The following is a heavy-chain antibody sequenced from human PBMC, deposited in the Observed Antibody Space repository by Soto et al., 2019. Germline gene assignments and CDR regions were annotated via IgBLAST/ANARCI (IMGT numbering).Heavy chain of an antibody. CDR2: IRGSGGST. J-gene: IGHJ4*02. CDR1: GFTFSRFA. D-gene: IGHD3-10*01. Sequence: EVQLLESGGGLVQPGGSLRLSCAASGFTFSRFAMNWVRQAPGKGLEWVSAIRGSGGSTYYADSVKGRFTISRDNSKNTLYLQMSGLKVEDTAVDYCAKPEIIHSGGNGPDYWGQGTLVTVSS. CDR3: AKPEIIHSGGNGPDY. V-gene: IGHV3-23*01.